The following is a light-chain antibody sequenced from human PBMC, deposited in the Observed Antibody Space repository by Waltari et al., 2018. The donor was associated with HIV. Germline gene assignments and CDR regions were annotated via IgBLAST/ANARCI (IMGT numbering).Light chain of an antibody. CDR1: NSDIGGNP. J-gene: IGLJ2*01. CDR2: NPN. V-gene: IGLV1-44*01. Sequence: QSVLTQPPSASATPGQRVTISCSGTNSDIGGNPVNWYKQLPAPAPKLLIFNPNQRRSGSPDRFSGSTSGASASLAISGLQAEDEAEYYCAAWGASLNGPVFGGGTRVTVL. CDR3: AAWGASLNGPV.